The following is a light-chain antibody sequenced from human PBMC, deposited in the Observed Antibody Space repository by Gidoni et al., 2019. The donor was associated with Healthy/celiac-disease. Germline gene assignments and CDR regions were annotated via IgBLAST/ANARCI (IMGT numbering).Light chain of an antibody. Sequence: SYELTQPPSVSVSPGQTASITCSGDKLGDKYACWYQQKPGQSPVLVSYQDSKRPSGIPERFSGSNSGNTATLTISGTQAMDEADYYCQAWDSSTAGVFGTGTKVTVL. V-gene: IGLV3-1*01. CDR2: QDS. CDR3: QAWDSSTAGV. J-gene: IGLJ1*01. CDR1: KLGDKY.